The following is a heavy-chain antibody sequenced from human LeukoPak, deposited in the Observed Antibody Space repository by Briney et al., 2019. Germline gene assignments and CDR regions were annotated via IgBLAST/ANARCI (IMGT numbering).Heavy chain of an antibody. CDR3: ATMNWGYPTDDY. J-gene: IGHJ4*02. CDR1: GYTLTELS. V-gene: IGHV1-24*01. D-gene: IGHD7-27*01. CDR2: FDPEDGET. Sequence: ASVKVSCKVSGYTLTELSMHWVRQAPGKGLEWMGGFDPEDGETIYAQKFQGRVTMIEDTSTDTAYMELSSLRSEDTAVYYCATMNWGYPTDDYWGQGTLVTVSS.